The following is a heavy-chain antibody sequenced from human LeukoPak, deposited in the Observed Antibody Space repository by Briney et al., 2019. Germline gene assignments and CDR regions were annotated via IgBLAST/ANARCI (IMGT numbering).Heavy chain of an antibody. CDR3: AKDRYSDWLNGDWFDP. CDR2: ISGSGGST. J-gene: IGHJ5*02. V-gene: IGHV3-23*01. CDR1: GFTFSSYA. D-gene: IGHD3-9*01. Sequence: GGSLRLSCAASGFTFSSYAMSWVRQAPGKGLEWVSAISGSGGSTYYADSVKGRFTISRDNSKNTLYLQMNSLRAEDTAVYYCAKDRYSDWLNGDWFDPWGQGTLVTVSS.